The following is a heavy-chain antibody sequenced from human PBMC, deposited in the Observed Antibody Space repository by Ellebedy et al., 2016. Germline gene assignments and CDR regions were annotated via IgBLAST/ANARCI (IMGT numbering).Heavy chain of an antibody. CDR1: GYTFTSYD. J-gene: IGHJ5*02. V-gene: IGHV1-8*01. CDR2: MNPNSGNT. CDR3: ARGRRARLLEWLLKYNWFDP. Sequence: ASVKVSCKASGYTFTSYDINWVRQATGQGLEWMGWMNPNSGNTGYAQKFQGRVTMTRNTSISTAYMELSSLRSEDTAVYYCARGRRARLLEWLLKYNWFDPWGQGTLVTVSS. D-gene: IGHD3-3*01.